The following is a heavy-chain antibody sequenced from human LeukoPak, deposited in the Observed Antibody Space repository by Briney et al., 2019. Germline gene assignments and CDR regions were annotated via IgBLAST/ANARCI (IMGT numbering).Heavy chain of an antibody. CDR3: ARARPPFDI. J-gene: IGHJ3*02. Sequence: PSETLSLTCAVYGGSFSGYYWSWIRQPPGKGLEWVSSISSSSSYIYYADSVKGRFTISRDNAKNSLYLQMNSLRAEDTAVYYCARARPPFDIWGQGTMATVSS. V-gene: IGHV3-21*01. CDR2: ISSSSSYI. CDR1: GGSFSGYY.